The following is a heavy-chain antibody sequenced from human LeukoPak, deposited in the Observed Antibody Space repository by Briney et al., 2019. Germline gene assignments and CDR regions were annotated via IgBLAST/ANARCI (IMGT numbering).Heavy chain of an antibody. Sequence: PGGSLRLSCAASGFTFSSYAMSWVRQAPGKGLEWVSAISGSGSSTYYADSVKGRFTISRDNSKNTLYLQMNSLRAEDTAVYYCAKGLTYYYASGNYQTYYFDYWGQGTLVTVSS. CDR2: ISGSGSST. CDR3: AKGLTYYYASGNYQTYYFDY. D-gene: IGHD3-10*01. J-gene: IGHJ4*02. V-gene: IGHV3-23*01. CDR1: GFTFSSYA.